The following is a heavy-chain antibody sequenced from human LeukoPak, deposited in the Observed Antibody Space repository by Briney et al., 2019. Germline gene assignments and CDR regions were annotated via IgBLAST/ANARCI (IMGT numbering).Heavy chain of an antibody. V-gene: IGHV6-1*01. Sequence: SQTLSLTCAFSGDSVSDNSATWNWIRQSPSRGLEWLGRTYQKSKWYNDYALSVRSRITVNPDTSKNQFSLHLNSVTPEDTAVYECTRQYGDRQYYHGMDVWGQGTTVTVSS. CDR3: TRQYGDRQYYHGMDV. CDR2: TYQKSKWYN. D-gene: IGHD2/OR15-2a*01. CDR1: GDSVSDNSAT. J-gene: IGHJ6*02.